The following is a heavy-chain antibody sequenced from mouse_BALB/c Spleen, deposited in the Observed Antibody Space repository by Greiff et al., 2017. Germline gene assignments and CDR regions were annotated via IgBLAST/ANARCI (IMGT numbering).Heavy chain of an antibody. CDR1: GFTFSSYT. CDR3: ARHIYYGSSAWYFDV. D-gene: IGHD1-1*01. Sequence: EVKVVESGGGLVQPGGSLKLSCAASGFTFSSYTMSWVRQTPEKRLEWVAYISNGGGSTYYPDTVKGRFTISRDNAKNTLYLQMSSLKSEDTAMYYCARHIYYGSSAWYFDVWGAGTTVTVSS. J-gene: IGHJ1*01. CDR2: ISNGGGST. V-gene: IGHV5-12-2*01.